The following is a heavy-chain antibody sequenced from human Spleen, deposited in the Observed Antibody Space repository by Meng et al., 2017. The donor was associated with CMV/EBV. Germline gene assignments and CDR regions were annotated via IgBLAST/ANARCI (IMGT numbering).Heavy chain of an antibody. D-gene: IGHD2-2*01. CDR3: ARVQVPAAVNYDYGMDV. Sequence: SVKVSCKASGGTFSSYTISWVRQAPGQGLEWMGRIIPILGIANYAQKFQGRVTITADKSTSTDYMELSSLRSEDTAVYYCARVQVPAAVNYDYGMDVWGQGTTVTVSS. V-gene: IGHV1-69*02. CDR2: IIPILGIA. CDR1: GGTFSSYT. J-gene: IGHJ6*01.